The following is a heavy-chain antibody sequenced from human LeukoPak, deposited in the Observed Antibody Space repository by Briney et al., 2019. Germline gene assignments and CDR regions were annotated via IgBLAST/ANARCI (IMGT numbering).Heavy chain of an antibody. CDR3: ARDLFTFGGVID. J-gene: IGHJ4*02. CDR2: INHSGST. CDR1: GGSFSGYY. Sequence: SETLSLTCAVYGGSFSGYYWSWIRQPPGKGLEWIGEINHSGSTNYNPSLKSRVTISVDTSKNQFSLKLSSVTAADTAVYYCARDLFTFGGVIDWGQGTLVTVSS. V-gene: IGHV4-34*01. D-gene: IGHD3-16*02.